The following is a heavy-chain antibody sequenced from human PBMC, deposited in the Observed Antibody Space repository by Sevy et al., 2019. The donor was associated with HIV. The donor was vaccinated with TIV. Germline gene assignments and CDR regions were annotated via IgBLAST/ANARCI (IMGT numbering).Heavy chain of an antibody. J-gene: IGHJ3*02. Sequence: GGSLRLSCVASGFTFRSHAMNWVRQAPGKGLEWVSCISGSGGNTYYADSVKGRFTISRDNSKNTLYLQMNSLRAEDTAVYSCAKDYYDGSGYYPQGAFDIWGQGTMVTVSS. CDR1: GFTFRSHA. V-gene: IGHV3-23*01. CDR3: AKDYYDGSGYYPQGAFDI. CDR2: ISGSGGNT. D-gene: IGHD3-22*01.